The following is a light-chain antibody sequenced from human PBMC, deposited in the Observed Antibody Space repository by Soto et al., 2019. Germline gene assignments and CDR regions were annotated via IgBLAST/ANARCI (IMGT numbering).Light chain of an antibody. CDR3: QQYNNWPQT. J-gene: IGKJ1*01. CDR1: QSVSSN. V-gene: IGKV3-15*01. CDR2: GAS. Sequence: EIVMTQSPATLSVSPGQRPTLSCRASQSVSSNLAWYQQKPGQAPRLLIYGASTRATGIPARFSGSGSGTEFTLTISSLQSEDFAVYYCQQYNNWPQTFGQGTKVDIK.